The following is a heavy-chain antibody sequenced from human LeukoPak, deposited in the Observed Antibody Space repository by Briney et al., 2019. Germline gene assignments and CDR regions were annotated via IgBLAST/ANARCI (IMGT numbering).Heavy chain of an antibody. D-gene: IGHD3-22*01. V-gene: IGHV3-20*04. CDR3: AREGNTYYYDSSGYYPLRYYFDY. Sequence: GGSLRLSCAASGFTFDDYGMSWVRQAPGKGLEWVSGINWNGGSTGYADSVKGRFTISRDNAKNSLYLQMNSLRAEDTAVYYCAREGNTYYYDSSGYYPLRYYFDYWGQGTLVTVSS. CDR1: GFTFDDYG. CDR2: INWNGGST. J-gene: IGHJ4*02.